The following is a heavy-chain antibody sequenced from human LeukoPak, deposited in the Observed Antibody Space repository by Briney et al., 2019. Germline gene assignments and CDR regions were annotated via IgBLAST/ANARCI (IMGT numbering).Heavy chain of an antibody. CDR3: AEGPIVVVPAAIGRARSPRQKNWSGP. CDR1: GGTFSGYY. D-gene: IGHD2-2*01. CDR2: INHSGST. V-gene: IGHV4-34*08. Sequence: SETLSLTCAVYGGTFSGYYWSWIRQPPGKGLEWIGEINHSGSTNYNPSLKSGVTISVDTNKNQSPQKLSSVTAADTAVYYCAEGPIVVVPAAIGRARSPRQKNWSGPGGRGTLAIVSS. J-gene: IGHJ5*02.